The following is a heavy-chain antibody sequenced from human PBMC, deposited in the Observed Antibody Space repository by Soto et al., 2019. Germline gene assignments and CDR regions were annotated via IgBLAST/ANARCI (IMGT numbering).Heavy chain of an antibody. D-gene: IGHD6-13*01. CDR3: ARDQGAAAEPYGMDV. V-gene: IGHV3-30-3*01. J-gene: IGHJ6*02. Sequence: PGGSLRLSCAASGFTFSSYAMHWVRQAPGKGLEWVAVISYDGSNKYYADSVKGRFTISRDNSKNTLYLQMNSLRAEDTAVYYCARDQGAAAEPYGMDVWGQGTTVTVSS. CDR1: GFTFSSYA. CDR2: ISYDGSNK.